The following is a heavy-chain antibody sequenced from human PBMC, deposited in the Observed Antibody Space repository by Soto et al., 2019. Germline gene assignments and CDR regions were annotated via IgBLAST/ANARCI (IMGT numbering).Heavy chain of an antibody. CDR1: GGSISSGGYY. Sequence: QVQLQESGPGLVKPSQTLSLSCTVSGGSISSGGYYWTWIRQHPGKGLEWIGYIYYSGTAYYSPSLESRVTMAVDTSKNQFSLKLSSVTAADTAVYYCARDVNGYNSIDFWGQGTLVTVSS. J-gene: IGHJ4*02. D-gene: IGHD5-12*01. CDR2: IYYSGTA. CDR3: ARDVNGYNSIDF. V-gene: IGHV4-31*03.